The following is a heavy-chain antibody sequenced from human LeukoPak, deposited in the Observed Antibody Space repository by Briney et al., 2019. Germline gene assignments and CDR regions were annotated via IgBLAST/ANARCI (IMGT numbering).Heavy chain of an antibody. CDR3: ARVPNPGIAAAGTLYYFDY. J-gene: IGHJ4*02. CDR1: GYTFTGYY. D-gene: IGHD6-13*01. CDR2: INPNSGGT. Sequence: GASVKVSCKASGYTFTGYYIHWVRQAPGQGLEWMGWINPNSGGTNYAQKFQGRVTMTRDTSISTAYMELSRLRSDDTAVYYCARVPNPGIAAAGTLYYFDYWGQGTLVTVSS. V-gene: IGHV1-2*02.